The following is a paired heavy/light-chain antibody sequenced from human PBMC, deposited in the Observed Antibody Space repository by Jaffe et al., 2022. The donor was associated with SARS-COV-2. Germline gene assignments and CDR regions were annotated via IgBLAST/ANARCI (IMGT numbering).Light chain of an antibody. Sequence: DIQLTQSPSFLSASVGDRVTITCRASQGISSYLAWYQQKPGKAPKLLIYAASTLQSGVPSRFSGSGSGTEFTLTISSLQPEDFATYYCQQLNSYPHTFGGGTKVEIK. CDR1: QGISSY. CDR3: QQLNSYPHT. V-gene: IGKV1-9*01. J-gene: IGKJ4*01. CDR2: AAS.
Heavy chain of an antibody. Sequence: EVQLVESGGGLVKPGGSLRLSCAASGFTFSSYSMNWVRQAPGKGLEWVSSISSSSSYIYYADSVKGRFTISRDNAKNSLYLQMNSLRAEDTAVYYCARDRVLRFLEWSGDRYYYGMDVWGQGTTVTVSS. J-gene: IGHJ6*02. V-gene: IGHV3-21*01. CDR2: ISSSSSYI. CDR3: ARDRVLRFLEWSGDRYYYGMDV. CDR1: GFTFSSYS. D-gene: IGHD3-3*01.